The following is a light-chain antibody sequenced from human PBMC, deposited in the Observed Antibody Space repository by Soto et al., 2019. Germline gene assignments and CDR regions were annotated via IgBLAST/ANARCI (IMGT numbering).Light chain of an antibody. Sequence: EIVMTQSPATLSVSPGERATLSCRASQSVSSNLAWYQQKPGQAPRLLIYGASTRATGIPARFSCSGSRTVFTLTLLSLHSEDDSVYYSLQYYNSPGTFGQGTKVEIQ. CDR1: QSVSSN. CDR3: LQYYNSPGT. CDR2: GAS. J-gene: IGKJ1*01. V-gene: IGKV3-15*01.